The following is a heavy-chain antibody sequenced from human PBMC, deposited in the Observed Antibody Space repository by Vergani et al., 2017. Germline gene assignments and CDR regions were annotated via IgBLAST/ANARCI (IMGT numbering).Heavy chain of an antibody. Sequence: QVQLVESGGGVVQPGRSLRLYCAASGFTFSSYAMHWVRQAPGKGLEWVAVISYDGSNKYYADSVKGRFTISRDNSKNTLYLQMNSLRAEDTAVYYCARFLNDYGDYVLDYWGQGTLVTVSS. CDR1: GFTFSSYA. CDR3: ARFLNDYGDYVLDY. D-gene: IGHD4-17*01. V-gene: IGHV3-30-3*01. J-gene: IGHJ4*02. CDR2: ISYDGSNK.